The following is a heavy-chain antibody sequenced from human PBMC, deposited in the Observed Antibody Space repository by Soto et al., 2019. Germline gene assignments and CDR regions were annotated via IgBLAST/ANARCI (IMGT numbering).Heavy chain of an antibody. D-gene: IGHD3-3*01. CDR1: GYTFTSYG. CDR2: ISAYNGNT. V-gene: IGHV1-18*01. J-gene: IGHJ5*02. CDR3: ARGPLSYYDFWSGYSNWFDP. Sequence: ASVKVSCKASGYTFTSYGIIWVRQAPGQGLEWMGWISAYNGNTNYAQKLQGRVTMTTDTSTSTAYMELRSLRSDDTAVYYCARGPLSYYDFWSGYSNWFDPWGQGTLVTVSS.